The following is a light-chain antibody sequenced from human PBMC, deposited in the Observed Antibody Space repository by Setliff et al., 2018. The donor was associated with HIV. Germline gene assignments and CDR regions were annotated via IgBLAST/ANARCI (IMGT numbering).Light chain of an antibody. J-gene: IGLJ3*02. Sequence: QSALTQPPSASGSPGQSVTISCTGTSSDVGGYNYVSWYQQHPGKAPELMIYDVSNRPSGVSNRFSGSKSGNTASLTISGLQAEDEADYYCASYTSSSTWVFGGGTKVTVL. CDR2: DVS. V-gene: IGLV2-14*01. CDR3: ASYTSSSTWV. CDR1: SSDVGGYNY.